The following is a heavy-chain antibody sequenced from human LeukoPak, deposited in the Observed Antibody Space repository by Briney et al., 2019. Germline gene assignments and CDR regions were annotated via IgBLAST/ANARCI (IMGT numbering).Heavy chain of an antibody. V-gene: IGHV4-39*01. CDR2: IYYSGST. CDR1: GSSISSSTYY. J-gene: IGHJ6*02. Sequence: SETLSLTCTVSGSSISSSTYYWGWIRQPPGKGLEWIGSIYYSGSTYYNPSLKSRVTISVDTSKNQFSLKLSSVTAADTAVYYCARGRGYSYGSPYYYGMDVWGQGTTVTVSS. D-gene: IGHD5-18*01. CDR3: ARGRGYSYGSPYYYGMDV.